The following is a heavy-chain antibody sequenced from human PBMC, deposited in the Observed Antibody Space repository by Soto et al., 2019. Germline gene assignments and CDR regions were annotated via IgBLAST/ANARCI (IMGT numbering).Heavy chain of an antibody. Sequence: QVQLVQSGAEVKRPGSSVKVSCKSCGGSFNSFHFNWVRQAPGQGLEWMGRIIPILDRTQYAQMFQGRVTITADKSTSTAYMEMSGLESVDTAVYYCARGTVTLFGVVTPPDYWGQGTLVTVSS. CDR3: ARGTVTLFGVVTPPDY. J-gene: IGHJ4*02. D-gene: IGHD3-3*01. CDR1: GGSFNSFH. V-gene: IGHV1-69*08. CDR2: IIPILDRT.